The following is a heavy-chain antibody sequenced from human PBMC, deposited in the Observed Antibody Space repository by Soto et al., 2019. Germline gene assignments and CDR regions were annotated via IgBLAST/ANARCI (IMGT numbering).Heavy chain of an antibody. D-gene: IGHD3-9*01. J-gene: IGHJ6*02. CDR3: ARNYDILTGYYIPQPYGYWYGMDV. Sequence: ASVKVSCKTSEYRFSSYTIHWVRQAPGQRLEWMGWIIADIGKANYAQKFQGRLTITADKSTSTAYMELSSLRSEDTAVYYCARNYDILTGYYIPQPYGYWYGMDVWGQGTTVTVSS. CDR1: EYRFSSYT. V-gene: IGHV1-3*01. CDR2: IIADIGKA.